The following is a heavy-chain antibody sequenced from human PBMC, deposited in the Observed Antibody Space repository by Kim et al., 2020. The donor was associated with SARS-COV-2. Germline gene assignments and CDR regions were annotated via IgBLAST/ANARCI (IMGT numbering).Heavy chain of an antibody. J-gene: IGHJ4*02. Sequence: SETLSLTCTVSGGSISSSSYYWGWIRQPPGKGLEWIGSIYYSGSTYYNPSLKSRVTISVDTSKNQFSLKLSSVTAADTAVYYCARHPYYDFWSGYYSDYFDYWGQGTLVTVSS. V-gene: IGHV4-39*01. D-gene: IGHD3-3*01. CDR1: GGSISSSSYY. CDR2: IYYSGST. CDR3: ARHPYYDFWSGYYSDYFDY.